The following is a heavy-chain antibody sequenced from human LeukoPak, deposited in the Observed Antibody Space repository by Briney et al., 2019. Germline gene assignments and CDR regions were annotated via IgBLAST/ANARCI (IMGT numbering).Heavy chain of an antibody. D-gene: IGHD5-12*01. V-gene: IGHV4-59*01. CDR2: IFYSGST. J-gene: IGHJ3*02. CDR1: GGSISSYY. CDR3: PREWHAFDI. Sequence: SETLSLTCTVSGGSISSYYWSWIRQPPGKGLEWIGYIFYSGSTNYNPSLKSRVTISVDTSKNQFSLKLSSVTAADTAMYYCPREWHAFDIWGQGTMVTVSS.